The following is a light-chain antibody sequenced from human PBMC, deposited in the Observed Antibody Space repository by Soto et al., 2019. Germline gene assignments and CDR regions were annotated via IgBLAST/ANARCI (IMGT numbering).Light chain of an antibody. V-gene: IGKV1-5*03. CDR2: KAS. J-gene: IGKJ1*01. Sequence: DIQMTQSPSTLSASVGDRVTITCRASQSISSWLAWYQQKPGKAPKLLIYKASSLESGVPSRFSGSGSGTEFTLTISSLQPDDFVTYYCQHYNSYSEAFGQGTKVDIK. CDR3: QHYNSYSEA. CDR1: QSISSW.